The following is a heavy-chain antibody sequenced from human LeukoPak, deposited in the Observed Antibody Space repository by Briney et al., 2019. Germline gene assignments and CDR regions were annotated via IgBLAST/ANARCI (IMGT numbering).Heavy chain of an antibody. CDR1: GGSISSYY. D-gene: IGHD4-17*01. V-gene: IGHV4-59*08. Sequence: PSETLSLTCTVSGGSISSYYWSWIRQPPGKGLEWIGYIYYSGSTNYNPSLKSRVTISVDTSKNQFSLKLSSVTAADTAVYYCARRAVTTGFYGMDVWGQGTTVTVSS. CDR2: IYYSGST. CDR3: ARRAVTTGFYGMDV. J-gene: IGHJ6*02.